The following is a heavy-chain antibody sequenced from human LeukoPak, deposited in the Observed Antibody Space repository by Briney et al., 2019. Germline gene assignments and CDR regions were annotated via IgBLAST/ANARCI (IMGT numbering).Heavy chain of an antibody. CDR1: GFTFSSYA. J-gene: IGHJ4*02. V-gene: IGHV3-23*01. D-gene: IGHD3-10*01. Sequence: GGSLRLSCAAPGFTFSSYAMSWVRQAPGKGLVWVSVISGSGGSTFYADSVKGRFTISRDNSKNTLYLQMNSLRAEDTAVYYCAKDAYYGSGKRIDYWGQGTLVTVSS. CDR2: ISGSGGST. CDR3: AKDAYYGSGKRIDY.